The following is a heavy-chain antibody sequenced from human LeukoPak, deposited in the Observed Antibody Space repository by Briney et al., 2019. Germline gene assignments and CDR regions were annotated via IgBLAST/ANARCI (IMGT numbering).Heavy chain of an antibody. CDR3: AREGGSYRPLDY. D-gene: IGHD3-16*02. CDR1: GFTFSSYW. J-gene: IGHJ4*02. CDR2: IKQDGSEK. V-gene: IGHV3-7*05. Sequence: PGGSLRLSCAASGFTFSSYWMSWVRQAPGKGLEWVANIKQDGSEKYYVDSVRGRFAISRDNAKNSLYLQMNSLRAEDTAVYYCAREGGSYRPLDYSGQGTLVTVSS.